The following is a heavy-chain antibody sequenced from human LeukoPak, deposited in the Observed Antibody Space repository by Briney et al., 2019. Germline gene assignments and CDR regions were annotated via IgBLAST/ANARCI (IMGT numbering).Heavy chain of an antibody. CDR1: GYTFTGYY. D-gene: IGHD3-3*01. J-gene: IGHJ5*02. V-gene: IGHV1-2*02. CDR2: INPNSGGT. Sequence: GASVKVSCKASGYTFTGYYMHWVRQAPGQGPEWMGWINPNSGGTNYAQKFQGRVTMTRDTSISTAYMELSRLRSDDTAVYYCARVNTIFGVVRGPSNWFDPWGQGTLVTVSS. CDR3: ARVNTIFGVVRGPSNWFDP.